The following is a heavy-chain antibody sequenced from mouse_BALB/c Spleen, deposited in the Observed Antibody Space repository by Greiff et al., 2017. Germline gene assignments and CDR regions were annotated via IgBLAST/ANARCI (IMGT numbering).Heavy chain of an antibody. D-gene: IGHD1-1*01. CDR3: ASSYYYGSSYAMDY. CDR1: GFSLTSYG. J-gene: IGHJ4*01. CDR2: IWSGGST. Sequence: QVQLQQSGPGLVQPSQSLSITCTVSGFSLTSYGVHWVRRSPGKGLEWLGVIWSGGSTDYNAAFISRLSISKDNSKSQVFFKMNSLQANDTAIYYCASSYYYGSSYAMDYWGQGTSVTVSS. V-gene: IGHV2-2*02.